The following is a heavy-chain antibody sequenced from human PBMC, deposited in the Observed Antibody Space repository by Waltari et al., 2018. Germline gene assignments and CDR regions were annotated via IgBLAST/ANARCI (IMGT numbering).Heavy chain of an antibody. V-gene: IGHV3-74*01. CDR2: INVDGGYI. CDR3: ARKAGSGYPYGPFYYDN. D-gene: IGHD5-12*01. Sequence: EVHLAESGGGVVQPGGSLRLSCTGSGSRFGDNWLHWVRQAPGKGLEWVSRINVDGGYISYGDSVKGRFTISRDNAKNTVFLQLNSLRADDTAVYFCARKAGSGYPYGPFYYDNWGQGTLVTVSS. CDR1: GSRFGDNW. J-gene: IGHJ4*02.